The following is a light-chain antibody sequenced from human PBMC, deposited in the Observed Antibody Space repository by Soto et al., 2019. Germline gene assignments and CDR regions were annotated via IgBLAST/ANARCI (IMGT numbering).Light chain of an antibody. CDR3: QQTYSFPWT. J-gene: IGKJ1*01. V-gene: IGKV1-39*01. CDR2: TAS. Sequence: DIQMTQSPSSLSASVGDRVTISCRASQGISDYLSWFQQKPGEAPKLLINTASTLQSGVPIRFSGAGSRTHFSLNIRGLQPEDAAPYYCQQTYSFPWTFGQGTRVDIK. CDR1: QGISDY.